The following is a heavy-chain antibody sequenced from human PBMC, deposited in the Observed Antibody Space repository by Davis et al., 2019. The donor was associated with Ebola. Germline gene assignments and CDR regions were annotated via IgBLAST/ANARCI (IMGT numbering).Heavy chain of an antibody. D-gene: IGHD3-22*01. CDR1: GFTFSGSA. J-gene: IGHJ4*02. CDR3: TISSVIDY. CDR2: IRSKANSYAT. V-gene: IGHV3-73*01. Sequence: LSLTCAASGFTFSGSAMHWGGKGSGTGLEWVGRIRSKANSYATASAASGKGRFTISRDDSKNTAYLQMNRLQTEETAVYYCTISSVIDYWGQGTLVTVSS.